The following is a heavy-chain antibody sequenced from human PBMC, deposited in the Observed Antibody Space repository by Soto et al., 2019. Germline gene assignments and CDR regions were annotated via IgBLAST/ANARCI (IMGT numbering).Heavy chain of an antibody. CDR2: IKQDGSEK. D-gene: IGHD4-17*01. Sequence: GESLKISCAASGFTFSSYWMSWVRQAPGKGLEWVANIKQDGSEKYYVDSVKGRFTISRDNAKNSLYLQMNSLRAEDTAVYYCASSHDYGDYYYYYMDVWGKGTTVTVSS. CDR1: GFTFSSYW. CDR3: ASSHDYGDYYYYYMDV. J-gene: IGHJ6*03. V-gene: IGHV3-7*01.